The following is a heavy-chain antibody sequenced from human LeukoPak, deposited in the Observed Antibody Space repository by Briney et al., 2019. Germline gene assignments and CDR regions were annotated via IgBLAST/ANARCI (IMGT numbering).Heavy chain of an antibody. Sequence: RGSLRLSCAASGFTFSNYWMHWVRQAPGKGLVWVSGINWNGGSTGYADSVKGRFTISRDNAKNSLYLQMNSLRAEDTAVYYCARDIGSGFDYWGQGTLVTVSS. CDR1: GFTFSNYW. J-gene: IGHJ4*02. V-gene: IGHV3-20*04. CDR3: ARDIGSGFDY. D-gene: IGHD2-2*03. CDR2: INWNGGST.